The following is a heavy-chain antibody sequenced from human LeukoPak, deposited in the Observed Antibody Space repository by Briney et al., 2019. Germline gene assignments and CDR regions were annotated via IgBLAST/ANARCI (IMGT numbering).Heavy chain of an antibody. CDR1: GFTFSSYA. CDR3: ARSYGDYVDDAFDI. J-gene: IGHJ3*02. D-gene: IGHD4-17*01. Sequence: GGSLRLTCAASGFTFSSYAMHWVRQAPGKGLEYISAISSNGGSTYYANSVKGRFTISRDNSKNTLYLQMGSLRAEDMAVYYCARSYGDYVDDAFDIWGQGTMVTVSS. V-gene: IGHV3-64*01. CDR2: ISSNGGST.